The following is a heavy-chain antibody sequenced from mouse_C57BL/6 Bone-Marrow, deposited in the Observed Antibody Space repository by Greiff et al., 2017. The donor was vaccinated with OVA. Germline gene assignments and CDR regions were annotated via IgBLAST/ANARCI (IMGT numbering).Heavy chain of an antibody. CDR3: ARRTAQAIFDY. V-gene: IGHV1-82*01. CDR2: IYPGDGDT. J-gene: IGHJ2*01. Sequence: VKLQQSGPELVKPGASVKISCKASGYAFSSSWMNWVKQRPGKGLEWIGRIYPGDGDTNYNGKFKGKATLTADKSSSTAYMQLSSLTSEDSAVYFCARRTAQAIFDYWGQGTTLTVSS. CDR1: GYAFSSSW. D-gene: IGHD3-2*02.